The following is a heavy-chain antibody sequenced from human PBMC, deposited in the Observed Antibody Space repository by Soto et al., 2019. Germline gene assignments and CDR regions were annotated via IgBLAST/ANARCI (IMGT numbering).Heavy chain of an antibody. J-gene: IGHJ4*02. D-gene: IGHD3-3*01. CDR3: ARKGVAFDY. CDR1: GFTFSSYS. CDR2: ISTTSSSI. Sequence: GGSLRLSCAASGFTFSSYSMNWVRQAPGKGLEWISYISTTSSSIYYADSVKGRFTIFRDNAKNSLFLQMNSLRDEDTAVYYCARKGVAFDYWGQGALVTVSS. V-gene: IGHV3-48*02.